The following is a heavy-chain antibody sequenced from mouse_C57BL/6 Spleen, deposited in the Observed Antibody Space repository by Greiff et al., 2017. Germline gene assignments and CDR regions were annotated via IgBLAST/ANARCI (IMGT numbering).Heavy chain of an antibody. J-gene: IGHJ4*01. CDR3: AETAQATTMDY. V-gene: IGHV5-17*01. Sequence: DVQLQESGGGLVKPGGSLKLSCAASGFTFSDYGMHWVRQAPEKGLEWVAYISSGSSTIYYADTVKGRFTISRDNAKNTLFLQMTSLRSEDTAMYYCAETAQATTMDYWGQGTSVTVSS. CDR1: GFTFSDYG. CDR2: ISSGSSTI. D-gene: IGHD3-2*02.